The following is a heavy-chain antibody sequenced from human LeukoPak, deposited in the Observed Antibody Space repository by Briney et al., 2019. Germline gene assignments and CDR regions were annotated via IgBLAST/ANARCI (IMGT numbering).Heavy chain of an antibody. CDR3: AKEVNGWFEKGD. J-gene: IGHJ4*02. CDR1: GGSISIYY. V-gene: IGHV4-4*07. D-gene: IGHD6-19*01. Sequence: WETLSLTCTVSGGSISIYYWSWIRQPAGKGLEWIGRIYSSGSTNYNPSLKSRVTMSIDTSKSQFSLKLNSVTAADTAVYYCAKEVNGWFEKGDWDQGTLVTVSS. CDR2: IYSSGST.